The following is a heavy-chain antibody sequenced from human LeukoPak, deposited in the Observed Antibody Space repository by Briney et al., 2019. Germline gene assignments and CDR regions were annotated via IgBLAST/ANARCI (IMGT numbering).Heavy chain of an antibody. Sequence: SETLSLTCTVSGGSISSYYWSWIRQPPGKRLEWIGHIYYSGSTNYNPSLKSRVTISVDTSKNQFSLKLSSVTAADTAVYYCARAATMVRGVIITGYFQHWGQGTLVTVSS. CDR2: IYYSGST. CDR3: ARAATMVRGVIITGYFQH. CDR1: GGSISSYY. V-gene: IGHV4-59*12. D-gene: IGHD3-10*01. J-gene: IGHJ1*01.